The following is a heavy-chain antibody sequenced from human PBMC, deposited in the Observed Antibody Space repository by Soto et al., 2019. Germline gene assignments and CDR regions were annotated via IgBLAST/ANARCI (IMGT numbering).Heavy chain of an antibody. J-gene: IGHJ6*02. CDR2: IDPSDSYT. CDR3: ARQGEYQLPYYYGMDV. D-gene: IGHD2-2*01. Sequence: GESLKISCKGSGYSFTSYWTSWVRQMPGKGLEWMGRIDPSDSYTNYSPSFQGHVTISADKSISTAYLQWSSLKASDTAMYYCARQGEYQLPYYYGMDVWGQGTTVTVSS. CDR1: GYSFTSYW. V-gene: IGHV5-10-1*01.